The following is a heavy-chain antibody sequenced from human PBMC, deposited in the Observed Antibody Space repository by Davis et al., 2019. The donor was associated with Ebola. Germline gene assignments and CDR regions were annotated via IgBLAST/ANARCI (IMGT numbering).Heavy chain of an antibody. Sequence: GESLKIPCAVSGFNVSNNYLNCVRQAPGKGLQWVSVIYADGSTYYADSVKGRFTISRDTSKNTMFLQMTGLRAEDTAIYYCARGGLLSALDLWGQGTMVSVSS. D-gene: IGHD2-15*01. CDR1: GFNVSNNY. CDR3: ARGGLLSALDL. CDR2: IYADGST. V-gene: IGHV3-53*01. J-gene: IGHJ3*01.